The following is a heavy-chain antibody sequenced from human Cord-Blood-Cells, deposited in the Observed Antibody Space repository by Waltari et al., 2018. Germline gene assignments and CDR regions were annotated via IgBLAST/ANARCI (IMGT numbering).Heavy chain of an antibody. V-gene: IGHV4-34*01. D-gene: IGHD2-21*02. CDR1: GGSSSVYY. CDR2: INHSGST. CDR3: ARGPNIVVVTVPFDY. Sequence: QVQLQQWGAGLLKPSETLSLTCAVYGGSSSVYYWRWIRQPPGKGLEWIGEINHSGSTNYNPSLKSRVTISVDASKNQFSLKLSSVTAADTAVYYCARGPNIVVVTVPFDYWGQGTLVTVSS. J-gene: IGHJ4*02.